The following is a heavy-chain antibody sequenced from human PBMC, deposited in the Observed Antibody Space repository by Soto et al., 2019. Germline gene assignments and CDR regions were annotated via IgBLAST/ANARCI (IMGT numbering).Heavy chain of an antibody. Sequence: QVQVVESGGGVVQPGRSLRLSCAASGFTFSTYGMHWVRQAPGKGLEWVALVWCDGSKKYYADSVKGRFTISRDNSKDTLQLQKNSLRAEDTAFYYCVRVFDTYYFDLWGPGTLVTVST. CDR3: VRVFDTYYFDL. CDR2: VWCDGSKK. D-gene: IGHD3-9*01. V-gene: IGHV3-33*01. CDR1: GFTFSTYG. J-gene: IGHJ4*02.